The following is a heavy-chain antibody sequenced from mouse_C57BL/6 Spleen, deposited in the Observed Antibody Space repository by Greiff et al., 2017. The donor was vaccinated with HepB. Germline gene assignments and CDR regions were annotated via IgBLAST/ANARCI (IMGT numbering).Heavy chain of an antibody. Sequence: VQLQQSGAELAKPGASVKLSCKASGYTFTSYWMHWVKQRPGQGLEWIGYINPSSGYTKYNQKFKDKATFTADNSSSTAYMQLSSLTYEDSAVYYCARWRYGNYEGAMDYWGQGTSVTVSS. CDR1: GYTFTSYW. J-gene: IGHJ4*01. V-gene: IGHV1-7*01. CDR2: INPSSGYT. CDR3: ARWRYGNYEGAMDY. D-gene: IGHD2-10*02.